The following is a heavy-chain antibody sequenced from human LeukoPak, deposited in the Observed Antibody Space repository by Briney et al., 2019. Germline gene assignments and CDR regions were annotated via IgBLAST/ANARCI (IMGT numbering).Heavy chain of an antibody. CDR3: AKDGIAVAGKLDY. CDR2: IRYDGSNK. V-gene: IGHV3-30*02. J-gene: IGHJ4*01. Sequence: GGSLRLSCAASGFTFSSYGMHWVRQAPGKGLEWVAFIRYDGSNKYYADSVKGRFTISRDNSKNTLYLQMNSLRAEDTAVYYCAKDGIAVAGKLDYWGQGTLVTVSS. D-gene: IGHD6-19*01. CDR1: GFTFSSYG.